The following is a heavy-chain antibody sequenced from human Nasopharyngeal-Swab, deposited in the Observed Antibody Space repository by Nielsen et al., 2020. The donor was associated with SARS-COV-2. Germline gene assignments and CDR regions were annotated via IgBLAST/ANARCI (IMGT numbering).Heavy chain of an antibody. D-gene: IGHD2-2*01. CDR2: ISHDGRGN. Sequence: GESLKISCAASGYSFSSYGMHWVRQAPGKGLEWVAVISHDGRGNVYADSVKGRFTISRDDPENTLYLQMNSLRPEDTAVYYCAKESSTYYYDNWGQGTLVTVSS. V-gene: IGHV3-30*18. CDR3: AKESSTYYYDN. J-gene: IGHJ4*02. CDR1: GYSFSSYG.